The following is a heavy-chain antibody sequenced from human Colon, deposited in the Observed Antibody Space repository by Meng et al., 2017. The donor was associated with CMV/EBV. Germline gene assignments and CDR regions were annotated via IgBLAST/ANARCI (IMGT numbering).Heavy chain of an antibody. V-gene: IGHV5-51*01. J-gene: IGHJ4*02. CDR2: IYPADSDT. Sequence: ISCKGSGFSFRDHWIAWVRQTPGKGLEWMGIIYPADSDTRYSPSFQGHVTISADKSINTAYLQWSSLKASDTAMYYCTRGGLADFDFWGQGTLVTVSS. CDR1: GFSFRDHW. CDR3: TRGGLADFDF. D-gene: IGHD3-16*01.